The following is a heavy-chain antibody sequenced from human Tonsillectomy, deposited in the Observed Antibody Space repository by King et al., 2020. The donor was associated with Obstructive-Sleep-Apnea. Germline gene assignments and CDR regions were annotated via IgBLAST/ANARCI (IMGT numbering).Heavy chain of an antibody. CDR2: ISYDGSTE. CDR1: GFSFRSYA. V-gene: IGHV3-30*03. CDR3: ARSGGLLAADQFDN. Sequence: QLVESGGGVVQPGRSLRHSCAASGFSFRSYAMHWVRQAPGKGLEWVAIISYDGSTEYYADSVKGRFTASRDNSRNTLYLEMNRLRAEDTAAYYCARSGGLLAADQFDNWGQGTLVTVSA. J-gene: IGHJ4*02. D-gene: IGHD2-2*01.